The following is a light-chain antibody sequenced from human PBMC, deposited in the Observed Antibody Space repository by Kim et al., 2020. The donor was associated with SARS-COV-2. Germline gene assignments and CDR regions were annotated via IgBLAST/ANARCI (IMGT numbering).Light chain of an antibody. CDR2: DVS. CDR1: SSDVGSYNL. V-gene: IGLV2-23*02. J-gene: IGLJ2*01. CDR3: CSYVV. Sequence: QSVLTQPASVSGSPGQSITISCTGTSSDVGSYNLVSWYQQHPGKAPKLMIYDVSKRPSGVSNRFSGSKSGNTASLTISGLQAEDEADYYCCSYVVFGGGTQLTVL.